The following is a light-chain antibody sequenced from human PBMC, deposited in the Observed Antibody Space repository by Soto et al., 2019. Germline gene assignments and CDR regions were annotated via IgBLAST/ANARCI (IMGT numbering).Light chain of an antibody. J-gene: IGKJ1*01. CDR3: QQTYGTLPP. CDR2: GAS. Sequence: DIQVTNSPSSVSSSVGDRVTITCRASQGISSWLAWYQQKPGKAPNLLIYGASTLQGGVPSRFSGSGSATDFTLTISSLQHEDFATYYCQQTYGTLPPFCQGTKVAIK. V-gene: IGKV1-12*01. CDR1: QGISSW.